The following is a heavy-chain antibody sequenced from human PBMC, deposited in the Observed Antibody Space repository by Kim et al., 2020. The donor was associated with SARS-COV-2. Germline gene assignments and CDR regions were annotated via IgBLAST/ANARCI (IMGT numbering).Heavy chain of an antibody. V-gene: IGHV4-39*07. CDR1: GGSISSSGYY. CDR2: IYYSGST. J-gene: IGHJ6*02. Sequence: SETLSLTCTVSGGSISSSGYYWGWIRQPPGKGLEWIGSIYYSGSTYYNPSLKSRVTISVDTSKNQFSLKLSSVTAADTAVYYCARGFYYGSGIYYYYGMDVWGQGTTVTVSS. CDR3: ARGFYYGSGIYYYYGMDV. D-gene: IGHD3-10*01.